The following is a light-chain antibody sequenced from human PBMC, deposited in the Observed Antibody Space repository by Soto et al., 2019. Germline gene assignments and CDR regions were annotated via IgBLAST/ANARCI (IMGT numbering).Light chain of an antibody. J-gene: IGLJ3*02. CDR3: AAWDDSRNGPQ. CDR2: NNN. CDR1: GTNIGINT. Sequence: QSVLTQQPSASGTPGQRVTISCSGSGTNIGINTVNWYQQLPGTAPKLLIYNNNQRSSGVSDRFSGSKSGASASLAISGLHSEDEGHYFCAAWDDSRNGPQFGGGTKLTVL. V-gene: IGLV1-44*01.